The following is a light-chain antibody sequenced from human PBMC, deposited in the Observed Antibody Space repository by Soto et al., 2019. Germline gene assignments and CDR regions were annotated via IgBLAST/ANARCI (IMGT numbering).Light chain of an antibody. CDR2: DVT. J-gene: IGLJ1*01. V-gene: IGLV2-11*01. Sequence: QSALTQPRSVSGSPGQSVTISCTGTSSDVGGYNYVSWYQQHPGKAPKLMIYDVTKRPSGVPDRFSGSKSGNTASLTISGLQAEDEADYYFCSYAGSYVFGTGTKLTFL. CDR1: SSDVGGYNY. CDR3: CSYAGSYV.